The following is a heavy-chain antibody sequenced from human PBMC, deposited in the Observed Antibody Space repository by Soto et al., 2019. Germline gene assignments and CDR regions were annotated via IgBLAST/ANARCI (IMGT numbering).Heavy chain of an antibody. CDR1: GGSISSYY. V-gene: IGHV4-59*01. D-gene: IGHD2-2*01. Sequence: QVQLQESGPGLVKPSETLSLTCTVSGGSISSYYWSWIRQPPGKGLEWIGYIYYSGSTNYNPSLKSRVTISVDTSKNQFSLKLSSVTAADTAVYYCARGDCSSTSCYPMWFDPWGQGTLVTVSS. CDR2: IYYSGST. CDR3: ARGDCSSTSCYPMWFDP. J-gene: IGHJ5*02.